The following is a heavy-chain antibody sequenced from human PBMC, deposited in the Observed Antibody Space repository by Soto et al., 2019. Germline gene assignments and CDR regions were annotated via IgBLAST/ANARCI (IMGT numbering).Heavy chain of an antibody. Sequence: GASVKVSCKDSGYTFTGCYMHWVRQAPGQGLEWMGWINPNSGGTNYAQKFQGRVTMTRDTSIRTAYMELIRLRSNDTAVYYCARGVITSYKFLGEYFQHWAQGTLVTVSS. V-gene: IGHV1-2*02. CDR3: ARGVITSYKFLGEYFQH. J-gene: IGHJ1*01. CDR1: GYTFTGCY. CDR2: INPNSGGT. D-gene: IGHD1-26*01.